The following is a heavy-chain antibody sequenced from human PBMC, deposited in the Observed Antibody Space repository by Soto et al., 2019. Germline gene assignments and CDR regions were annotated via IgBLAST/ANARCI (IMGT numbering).Heavy chain of an antibody. V-gene: IGHV4-30-4*01. D-gene: IGHD5-12*01. CDR2: IYYSGST. J-gene: IGHJ4*02. CDR1: GGSISSGDYY. CDR3: AREPRWLQLYDY. Sequence: SETPSLTCTVSGGSISSGDYYWSWIRQPPGKGLEWIGYIYYSGSTYYNPSLKSRVTISVDTSKNQFSLKLSSVTAADTAVYYCAREPRWLQLYDYWGQGTLVTVSS.